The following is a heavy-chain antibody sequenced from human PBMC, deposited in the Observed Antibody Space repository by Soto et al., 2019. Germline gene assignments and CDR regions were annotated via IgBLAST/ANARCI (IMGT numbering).Heavy chain of an antibody. D-gene: IGHD3-22*01. CDR1: GFAFSNYA. Sequence: GGSLRLSCAASGFAFSNYAMSWVRQAPGKGLEWVSSITSSGGSTYFADSVKGRFTISRDNPKNTLYLQLNSLRAEDTAVYYCTNGPLITGDSWGQGTLVTVSS. CDR2: ITSSGGST. CDR3: TNGPLITGDS. V-gene: IGHV3-23*01. J-gene: IGHJ5*01.